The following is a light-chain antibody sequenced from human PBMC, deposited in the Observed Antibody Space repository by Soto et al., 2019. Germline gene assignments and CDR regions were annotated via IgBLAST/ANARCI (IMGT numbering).Light chain of an antibody. V-gene: IGLV2-14*01. CDR3: SSYASSSTYV. CDR2: EVS. Sequence: ALTQPASVSGSPGQSITISCTGTSSDVGGYNYVSWYQQHPGKAPKLMIYEVSNRASGVSNRFSGSKSGNTASLTISGLQAEDEADYYCSSYASSSTYVFGTGTKVTVL. CDR1: SSDVGGYNY. J-gene: IGLJ1*01.